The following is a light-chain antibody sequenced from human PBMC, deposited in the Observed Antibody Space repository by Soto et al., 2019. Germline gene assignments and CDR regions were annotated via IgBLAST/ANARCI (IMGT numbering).Light chain of an antibody. V-gene: IGLV2-8*01. CDR3: SSYAGNNKMV. CDR2: EVN. CDR1: SSDVGDYTY. J-gene: IGLJ3*02. Sequence: QSALTQPPSASGSLGQSVTISCTGTSSDVGDYTYVSWYQQHPGKAPKFIIYEVNKRPSGVPDRFSGSKSGNTASLTVSGLQAEDESYYYCSSYAGNNKMVFGGGTKLTVL.